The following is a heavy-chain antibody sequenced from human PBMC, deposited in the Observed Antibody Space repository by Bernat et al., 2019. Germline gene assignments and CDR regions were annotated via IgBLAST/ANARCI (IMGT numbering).Heavy chain of an antibody. CDR1: GDSVSSNSAA. Sequence: QVQLQQSGPGLVKPSQTLSLTCAISGDSVSSNSAAWNWIRQSPSRGPEWLGRTYYRSKWYNDYAVSVKSRITINPDTSKNQFSLQLNSVTPEDTAVYYCARAERGAIVVVPAATRIGADPEHYYYYYGMDVWGQGTTVTVSS. CDR3: ARAERGAIVVVPAATRIGADPEHYYYYYGMDV. D-gene: IGHD2-2*01. J-gene: IGHJ6*02. V-gene: IGHV6-1*01. CDR2: TYYRSKWYN.